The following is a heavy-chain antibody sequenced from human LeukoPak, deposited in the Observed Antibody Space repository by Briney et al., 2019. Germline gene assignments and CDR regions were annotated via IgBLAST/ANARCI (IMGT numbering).Heavy chain of an antibody. CDR3: ASTGTTALFDY. CDR1: GYSISSGYY. D-gene: IGHD1-7*01. V-gene: IGHV4-38-2*01. Sequence: SETLSLTCAVSGYSISSGYYWGWIRQPPGKGLEWIGSNYHSGSTYYNPSLKSRVTISVDTSKNQFSLKLSSVTAADTAVYYCASTGTTALFDYWGQGTLVTVSS. CDR2: NYHSGST. J-gene: IGHJ4*02.